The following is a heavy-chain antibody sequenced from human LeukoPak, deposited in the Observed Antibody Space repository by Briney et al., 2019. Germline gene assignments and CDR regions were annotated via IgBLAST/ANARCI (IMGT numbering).Heavy chain of an antibody. D-gene: IGHD1-26*01. J-gene: IGHJ4*02. CDR1: GFTFSSYG. V-gene: IGHV3-30*18. CDR2: ISYDGSNK. Sequence: PGGSLRLSCAASGFTFSSYGMHWVRQAPGKGLEWVAVISYDGSNKYYADSVKGRFTISRDNSKNTLYLQMNSLRAEDTAVYYCAKDPGGSFITWGQGTLVTVSP. CDR3: AKDPGGSFIT.